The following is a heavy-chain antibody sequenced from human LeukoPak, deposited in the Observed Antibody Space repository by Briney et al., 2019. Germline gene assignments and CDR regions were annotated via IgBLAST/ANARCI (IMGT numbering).Heavy chain of an antibody. CDR3: ARKHHDILTGYHDY. D-gene: IGHD3-9*01. CDR2: ISSSSSHI. CDR1: GFTFSSYS. J-gene: IGHJ4*02. Sequence: PGGSLRLSCAASGFTFSSYSMNWVRQAPGKGLEWVSSISSSSSHIYYADSVKGRFTISRDNAKNSLYLQMNSLRAEDTAVYYCARKHHDILTGYHDYWGQGTLVTVSS. V-gene: IGHV3-21*01.